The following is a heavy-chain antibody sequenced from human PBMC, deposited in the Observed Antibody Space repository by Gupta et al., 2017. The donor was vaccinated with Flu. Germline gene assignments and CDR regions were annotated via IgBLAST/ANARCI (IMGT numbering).Heavy chain of an antibody. CDR1: GFSFSSYW. Sequence: EVQLVESGGDFVQPGGSLRLSCAASGFSFSSYWIHWVRQAPGKGLEWVSRINGDGSSINYADSVKGRFTTSRDNAKNTLYLQMNSLRAEDTAVYYCSRLNEADDLWGHGTLVTVSS. CDR2: INGDGSSI. CDR3: SRLNEADDL. V-gene: IGHV3-74*01. D-gene: IGHD6-13*01. J-gene: IGHJ5*02.